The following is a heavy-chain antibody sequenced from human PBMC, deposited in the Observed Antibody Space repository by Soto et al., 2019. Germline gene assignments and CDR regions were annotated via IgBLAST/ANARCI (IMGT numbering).Heavy chain of an antibody. CDR1: GYTFTSYC. CDR3: AREYCSSTSCYMFYYYYGMDV. CDR2: INPSGGST. D-gene: IGHD2-2*02. Sequence: ASVKVSCKASGYTFTSYCMHWVRQAPGQGLEWMGIINPSGGSTSYAQKFQGRVTMTRDTSTSTVYMELSSLRSEDTAVYYCAREYCSSTSCYMFYYYYGMDVWGQGTTVTVSS. J-gene: IGHJ6*02. V-gene: IGHV1-46*01.